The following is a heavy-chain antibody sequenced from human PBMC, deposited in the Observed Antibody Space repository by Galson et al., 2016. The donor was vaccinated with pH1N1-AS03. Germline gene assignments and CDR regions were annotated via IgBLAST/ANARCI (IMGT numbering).Heavy chain of an antibody. V-gene: IGHV3-21*03. J-gene: IGHJ4*02. CDR1: GFTFSGYS. CDR3: ARTFPGRVVVVAAAMQEGPDY. Sequence: CAASGFTFSGYSMNWFRQAPGKGLEWVSSISRSGTYIYYADSVKGRFTISRDNAKNSLFLQMHSLRAEDTAVYYCARTFPGRVVVVAAAMQEGPDYWGQGTLVTVSS. D-gene: IGHD2-2*01. CDR2: ISRSGTYI.